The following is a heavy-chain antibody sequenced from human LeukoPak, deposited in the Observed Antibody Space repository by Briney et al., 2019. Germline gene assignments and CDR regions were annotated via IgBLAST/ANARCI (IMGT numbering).Heavy chain of an antibody. Sequence: SETLSLTCAVYGGSFSGYYWSWIRQPPGKGLEWIGEINHSGSTNYNPSLKSRVTISVDTSKNQLSLKLSSVTAADTAVYYCARRGGKQQLVHWGQGTLVTVSS. CDR1: GGSFSGYY. CDR2: INHSGST. V-gene: IGHV4-34*01. J-gene: IGHJ4*02. D-gene: IGHD6-13*01. CDR3: ARRGGKQQLVH.